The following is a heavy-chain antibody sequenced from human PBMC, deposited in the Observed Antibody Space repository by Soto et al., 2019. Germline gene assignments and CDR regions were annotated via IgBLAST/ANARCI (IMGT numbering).Heavy chain of an antibody. CDR3: ARDYYDSSVLEYRFDP. D-gene: IGHD3-22*01. Sequence: SETLSLTCTVSGASVKTGGYYWTWIRQFPGKGLEWMGYIFYLSTTYYNPDTSKNQFSLQLNSVTPEDTAVYYCARDYYDSSVLEYRFDPWGQGTLVTVSS. CDR2: IFYLSTT. V-gene: IGHV4-31*01. J-gene: IGHJ5*02. CDR1: GASVKTGGYY.